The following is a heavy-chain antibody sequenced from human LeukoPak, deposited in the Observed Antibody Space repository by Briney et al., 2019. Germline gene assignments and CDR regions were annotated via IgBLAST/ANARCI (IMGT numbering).Heavy chain of an antibody. CDR3: ARDNTPVAADSPDAFDI. J-gene: IGHJ3*02. Sequence: GASVKVSCKASGYTFTSYYMHWVRQAPGQGLEWMEIINPSGGSASYAQKFQGRVTMTRDMSTSTVYMELSSLRSEDTAVYYCARDNTPVAADSPDAFDIWGQGTMVTVSS. CDR1: GYTFTSYY. CDR2: INPSGGSA. D-gene: IGHD3-22*01. V-gene: IGHV1-46*01.